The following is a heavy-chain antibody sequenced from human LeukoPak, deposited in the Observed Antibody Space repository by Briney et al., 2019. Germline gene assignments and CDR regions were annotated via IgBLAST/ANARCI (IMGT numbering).Heavy chain of an antibody. CDR3: ARVTYYGSGGGDY. D-gene: IGHD3-10*01. V-gene: IGHV1-18*04. CDR1: GYTFTSHG. J-gene: IGHJ4*02. CDR2: ISAYNRST. Sequence: ASVKVSCKGSGYTFTSHGISWVRQAPGQGLEWMGWISAYNRSTNYAQKLQGRVTMTTDTSTSTAYMELRSLRSDDTAVYYCARVTYYGSGGGDYWGQGTLVTVSS.